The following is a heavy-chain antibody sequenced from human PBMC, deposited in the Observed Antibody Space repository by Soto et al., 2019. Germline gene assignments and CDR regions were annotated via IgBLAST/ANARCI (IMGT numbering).Heavy chain of an antibody. D-gene: IGHD6-25*01. CDR1: GGSISSYY. Sequence: QVQLQESGPGLVKPSETLSLTCTVSGGSISSYYWSWIRQPPGKGLEWIGYIYYSGSTNYNPSLKSRXXIXVXXSKNQFSLKLSSVTAADTAVYYCARDSSAAEYFQHWGQGTLVTVSS. CDR3: ARDSSAAEYFQH. V-gene: IGHV4-59*01. J-gene: IGHJ1*01. CDR2: IYYSGST.